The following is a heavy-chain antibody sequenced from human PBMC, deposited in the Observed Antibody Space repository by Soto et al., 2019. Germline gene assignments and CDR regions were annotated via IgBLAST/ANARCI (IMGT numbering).Heavy chain of an antibody. CDR1: GYTFIVYN. V-gene: IGHV1-3*01. Sequence: QVQLVQSGAEVKKPGASVKVSCTDSGYTFIVYNIHWVRQAPGQRLEWMGWINPGNGDTKYSQKFQDRVTITRDTSASTAYMEVSSLRSEDTAVYYCARDPSDYWGQGTLVTVSS. CDR2: INPGNGDT. CDR3: ARDPSDY. J-gene: IGHJ4*02.